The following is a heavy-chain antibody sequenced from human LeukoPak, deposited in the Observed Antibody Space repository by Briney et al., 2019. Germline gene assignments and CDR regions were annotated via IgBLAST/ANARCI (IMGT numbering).Heavy chain of an antibody. D-gene: IGHD3-10*01. CDR2: ISRNSGSI. CDR3: AKDLTTYGFLGLAY. V-gene: IGHV3-9*01. CDR1: GFTVDDYA. J-gene: IGHJ4*02. Sequence: GGSLRLSCAASGFTVDDYAMHWVRQAPGKGLEWVSGISRNSGSIGYADSVKGRFTISRDNAKNSLYLQMNSLRAEDTALYYCAKDLTTYGFLGLAYWGQGTLVIVSS.